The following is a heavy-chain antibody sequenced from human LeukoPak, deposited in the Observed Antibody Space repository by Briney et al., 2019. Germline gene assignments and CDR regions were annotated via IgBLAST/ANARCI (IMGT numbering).Heavy chain of an antibody. CDR2: IDPSDSYT. V-gene: IGHV5-10-1*01. CDR1: GYSFTSYW. CDR3: TRQIKYSSSWYL. Sequence: GESLRISCKGSGYSFTSYWISWVRQMPGKGLEWMGRIDPSDSYTNYSPSFQGHVTISADKSISTAYLQWSSLKASDTAMYYCTRQIKYSSSWYLWGQGTLVTVSS. D-gene: IGHD6-13*01. J-gene: IGHJ4*02.